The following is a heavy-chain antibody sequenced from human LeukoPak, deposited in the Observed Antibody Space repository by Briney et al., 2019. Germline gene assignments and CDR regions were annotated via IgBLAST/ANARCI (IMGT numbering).Heavy chain of an antibody. J-gene: IGHJ6*03. V-gene: IGHV4-34*01. CDR2: MQHSGST. CDR3: ARQVVPGYKVF. D-gene: IGHD6-6*01. CDR1: GGSFSGYY. Sequence: SETLSLTCAVCGGSFSGYYWSWSRQPPGKGLEGIGEMQHSGSTNYNPSLKSRVTISGDTSKNQFSLKLSSVTAADTAVYSCARQVVPGYKVFWEKGTTVTVSS.